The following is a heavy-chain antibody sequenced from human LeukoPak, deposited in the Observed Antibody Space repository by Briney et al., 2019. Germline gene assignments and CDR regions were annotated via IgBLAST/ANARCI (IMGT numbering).Heavy chain of an antibody. CDR1: GYTFTNYG. CDR3: VSGQMREYRKDWCMHHVDY. Sequence: ASVKVSCKASGYTFTNYGISWVRQALGQGLEWMGWISFYNGNTNYAQKFQGRVTMSTDTVTAETSTSTAYMELRSLRSDDTAVYYWVSGQMREYRKDWCMHHVDYWGQGTPVTVSS. V-gene: IGHV1-18*04. CDR2: ISFYNGNT. J-gene: IGHJ4*02. D-gene: IGHD2-8*01.